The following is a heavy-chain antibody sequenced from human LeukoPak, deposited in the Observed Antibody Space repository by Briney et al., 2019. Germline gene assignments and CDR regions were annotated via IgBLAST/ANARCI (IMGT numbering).Heavy chain of an antibody. V-gene: IGHV3-23*01. CDR2: ISGSGGST. Sequence: GGSLRLSCAASGFTFSSYAMSWVRQAPGKGLEWVSAISGSGGSTYYADSVKGRFTISRDNSKNTQYLQMNSLRAEDTAVYYCARDQLSSSTLNYYYGMDVWGQGTTVTVSS. D-gene: IGHD2-2*01. CDR3: ARDQLSSSTLNYYYGMDV. J-gene: IGHJ6*02. CDR1: GFTFSSYA.